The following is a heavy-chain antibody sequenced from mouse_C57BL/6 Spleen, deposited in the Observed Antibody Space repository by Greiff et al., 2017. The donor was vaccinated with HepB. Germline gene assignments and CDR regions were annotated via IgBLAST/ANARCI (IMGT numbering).Heavy chain of an antibody. CDR1: GYTFTSYW. V-gene: IGHV1-55*01. J-gene: IGHJ4*01. D-gene: IGHD2-4*01. Sequence: QVQLQQPGAELVKPGASVKMSCKASGYTFTSYWITWVKQRPGQGLEWIGDIYPGSGSTNYNEKFKSKATLTVDTSSSTAYMQLSSLTSEDSAVYYCARGDYVKDYYAMDYWGQGTSVTVSS. CDR2: IYPGSGST. CDR3: ARGDYVKDYYAMDY.